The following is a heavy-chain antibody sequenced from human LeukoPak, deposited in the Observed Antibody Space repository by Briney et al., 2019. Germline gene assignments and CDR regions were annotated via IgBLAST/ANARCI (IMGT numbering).Heavy chain of an antibody. J-gene: IGHJ4*02. D-gene: IGHD1-26*01. CDR2: INHSGST. CDR3: ARDIGDEWELQGYCLDY. Sequence: SETLSLTCAVYGGSFSGYYWSWIRQPPGKGLEWIGEINHSGSTNYNPSLKSRVTISVDTSKNQFSLKLSSVTAADTAVYYCARDIGDEWELQGYCLDYWGQGTLVTVSS. V-gene: IGHV4-34*01. CDR1: GGSFSGYY.